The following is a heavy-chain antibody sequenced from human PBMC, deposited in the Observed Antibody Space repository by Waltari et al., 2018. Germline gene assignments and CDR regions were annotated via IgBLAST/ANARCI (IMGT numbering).Heavy chain of an antibody. CDR2: ISYDENKK. CDR3: ATLHYDDDSYFDY. D-gene: IGHD3-22*01. V-gene: IGHV3-30*03. CDR1: GFTFRSYG. Sequence: VHLVESGGGLVQPGGSRRLSCAASGFTFRSYGMHWVSQAPGKGLQWVAVISYDENKKFYTDSVKDRFTISRDNSKNMLYLQMNNLTLEDTAVYYCATLHYDDDSYFDYWGQGLLVTVSS. J-gene: IGHJ4*02.